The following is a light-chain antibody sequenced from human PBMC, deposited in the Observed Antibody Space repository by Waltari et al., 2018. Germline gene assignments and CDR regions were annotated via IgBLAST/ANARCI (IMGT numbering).Light chain of an antibody. V-gene: IGKV3-20*01. CDR3: QKYVRLPAT. CDR2: GAS. J-gene: IGKJ1*01. Sequence: EIVLTQSPGTLSLSPGERATLSCRASQSVSRFLAWYQQKPGQAPRLLIYGASTRATGIPDRFSGSGSGTDFSLNISRVEAEDVAVYYCQKYVRLPATFGQGTKVEIK. CDR1: QSVSRF.